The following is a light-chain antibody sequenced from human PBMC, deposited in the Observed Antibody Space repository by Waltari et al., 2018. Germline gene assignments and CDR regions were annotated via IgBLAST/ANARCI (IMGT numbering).Light chain of an antibody. CDR2: GAS. Sequence: EIVMTQSPATLSVSPGERAILSCRASQSVTTNLAWYQQTPGQAPRLLIYGASTRATDITARFSGSGSGTEFTLTISSLQSEDCAVYYCHQYNDGPPFNFGQGTKLEIK. J-gene: IGKJ2*01. CDR3: HQYNDGPPFN. CDR1: QSVTTN. V-gene: IGKV3-15*01.